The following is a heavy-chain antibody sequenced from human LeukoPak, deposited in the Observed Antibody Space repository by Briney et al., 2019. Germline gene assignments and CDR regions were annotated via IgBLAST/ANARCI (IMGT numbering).Heavy chain of an antibody. V-gene: IGHV3-66*01. CDR3: AGESVDIVANYFDY. D-gene: IGHD5-12*01. CDR2: IYSGDGGT. J-gene: IGHJ4*02. Sequence: AVGYLIPHCAASGFTLRSNYMSWVRPAPGEGLKFVSVIYSGDGGTYYADSVKGRFTISRDNSKNTLYLQMNSLRAEDTAVYYCAGESVDIVANYFDYWGQGTLVTVSS. CDR1: GFTLRSNY.